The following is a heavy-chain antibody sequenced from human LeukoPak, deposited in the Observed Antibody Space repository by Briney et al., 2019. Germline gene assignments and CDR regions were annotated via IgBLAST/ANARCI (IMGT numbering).Heavy chain of an antibody. D-gene: IGHD2-21*01. CDR2: IHYSGST. Sequence: SETLSLTCTVSGXSISSYHWIWIRQPPGKGLEWIVYIHYSGSTNYNPSLKSRVTTSVDTSKKQFSLKLRSVTAADTAVYYCARSVSWGLLVRDDAFDIWGQGTMVTVSS. CDR3: ARSVSWGLLVRDDAFDI. V-gene: IGHV4-59*08. J-gene: IGHJ3*02. CDR1: GXSISSYH.